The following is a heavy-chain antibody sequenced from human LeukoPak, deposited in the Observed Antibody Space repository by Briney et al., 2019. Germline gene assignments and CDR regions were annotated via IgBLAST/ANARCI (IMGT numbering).Heavy chain of an antibody. D-gene: IGHD5-24*01. Sequence: GGSLRLSCAASGFTFSTYAMSWVRQAPGKGLEWVSGISGSGGSTYYADSVKGRFTISRDNSKNTLYLQMNSLRAEDTAVYYCAKDRDGYNYAGFSSFDYWGQGTLVTVSS. CDR2: ISGSGGST. J-gene: IGHJ4*02. CDR3: AKDRDGYNYAGFSSFDY. V-gene: IGHV3-23*01. CDR1: GFTFSTYA.